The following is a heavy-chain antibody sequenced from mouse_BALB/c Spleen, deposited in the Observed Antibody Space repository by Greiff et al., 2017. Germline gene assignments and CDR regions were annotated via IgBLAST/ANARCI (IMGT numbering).Heavy chain of an antibody. V-gene: IGHV2-6-7*01. CDR3: ARDHPNCGSRGWYFDV. D-gene: IGHD1-1*01. CDR1: GFSLTGYG. CDR2: IWGDGST. Sequence: QVQLKESGPGLVAPSQSLSITCTVSGFSLTGYGVNWVRQPPGKGLEWLGMIWGDGSTDYNSAHKSKLSISKDNSTSQVYLKMNSLQTDDTARYYCARDHPNCGSRGWYFDVWGAGTTVTVSS. J-gene: IGHJ1*01.